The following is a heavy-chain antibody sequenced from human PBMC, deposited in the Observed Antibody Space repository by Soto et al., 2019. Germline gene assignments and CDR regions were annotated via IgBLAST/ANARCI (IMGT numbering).Heavy chain of an antibody. D-gene: IGHD2-2*01. J-gene: IGHJ3*02. Sequence: PGGSLRLSCAASGFTFSSYGMHWVRQAPGKGLEWVAVIWYDGSNKYYADSVKGRFTISRDNSKNTLYLQMNSLRAEDTAVYYCARDKVGCSSTSCYVAFDIWGQGTMVTVPS. CDR2: IWYDGSNK. V-gene: IGHV3-33*01. CDR1: GFTFSSYG. CDR3: ARDKVGCSSTSCYVAFDI.